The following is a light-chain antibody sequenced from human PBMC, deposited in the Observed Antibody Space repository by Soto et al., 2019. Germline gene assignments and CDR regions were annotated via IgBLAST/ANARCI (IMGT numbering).Light chain of an antibody. V-gene: IGKV3D-15*01. CDR2: GAS. J-gene: IGKJ5*01. Sequence: EIVMTQSPATLSVCPGERATLSCRASQSLSSNFLAWYQQKPGQAPRLLIYGASSRATGIPDRFSGSGSGTEFTLTISSLQSEDFAVYYCQQYNNWPPITFGQGTRLEI. CDR3: QQYNNWPPIT. CDR1: QSLSSN.